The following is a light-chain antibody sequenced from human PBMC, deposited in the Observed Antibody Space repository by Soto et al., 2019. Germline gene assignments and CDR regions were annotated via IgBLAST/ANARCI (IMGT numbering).Light chain of an antibody. Sequence: TVLTQSPGTLSLSPGERATLSCRASQTLRRTYIAWYQQKPGQAPRVLIYGASKRATGIPDRFSGSGSGTDFSLTISRLEPEDFAVYYCHQYDNAPQTYGQGTKVDIK. J-gene: IGKJ2*01. V-gene: IGKV3-20*01. CDR1: QTLRRTY. CDR3: HQYDNAPQT. CDR2: GAS.